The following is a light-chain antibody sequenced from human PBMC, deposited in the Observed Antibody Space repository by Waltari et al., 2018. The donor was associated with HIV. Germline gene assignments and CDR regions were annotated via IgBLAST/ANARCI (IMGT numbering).Light chain of an antibody. Sequence: QSALTQPASVSGSPGQPIRISCTGTSSDVGGYNYVARVQQHPGKAPKLMLYEVSNLPSGVSNRFSGSKSGNTASLTISGLQAEDEADYYCNSYTKNNTWVFGGGTRLTVL. J-gene: IGLJ3*02. CDR3: NSYTKNNTWV. CDR1: SSDVGGYNY. V-gene: IGLV2-14*01. CDR2: EVS.